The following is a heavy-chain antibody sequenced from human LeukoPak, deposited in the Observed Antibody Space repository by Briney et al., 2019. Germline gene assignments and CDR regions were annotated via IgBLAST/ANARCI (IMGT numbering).Heavy chain of an antibody. CDR3: ARDLAYYYDTSYD. J-gene: IGHJ4*02. D-gene: IGHD3-22*01. V-gene: IGHV3-21*01. CDR2: IDSSSNYM. CDR1: GFTFNIYT. Sequence: AGGSLRLSCAVSGFTFNIYTMNWVRQAPGKGLEWVSSIDSSSNYMYYADSVKGRFTISRDNAKNSLCLQMNSLRAEDTAVYYCARDLAYYYDTSYDWGQGTLVTVSS.